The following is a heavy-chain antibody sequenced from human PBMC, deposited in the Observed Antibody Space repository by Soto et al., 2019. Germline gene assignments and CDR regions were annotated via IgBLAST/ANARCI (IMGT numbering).Heavy chain of an antibody. D-gene: IGHD1-26*01. V-gene: IGHV4-59*01. Sequence: PSETLSLTCTVSGGSISSYYWSWIRQPPGKGLEWIGYIYYSGSTNYNPSLKSRVTISVDTSKNQFSLKLSSVTAADTAVYYCARGIIVGATLSAWFDPWGQGTLVTVSS. CDR2: IYYSGST. J-gene: IGHJ5*02. CDR1: GGSISSYY. CDR3: ARGIIVGATLSAWFDP.